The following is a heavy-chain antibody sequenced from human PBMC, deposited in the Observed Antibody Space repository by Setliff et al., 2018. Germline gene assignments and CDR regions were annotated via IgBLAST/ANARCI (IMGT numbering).Heavy chain of an antibody. D-gene: IGHD3-3*01. J-gene: IGHJ6*03. V-gene: IGHV3-49*04. Sequence: GGSLRLSCTASGFTFGDYALSWVRQAPGKGRGGVAFIRSKDYGGTTEYAASVKGRFTISRDDSKSIAYLQLNSLKTEDTAVYYCTSEASVDFWSGYPYSSYMDVWGKGTTVTVSS. CDR2: IRSKDYGGTT. CDR1: GFTFGDYA. CDR3: TSEASVDFWSGYPYSSYMDV.